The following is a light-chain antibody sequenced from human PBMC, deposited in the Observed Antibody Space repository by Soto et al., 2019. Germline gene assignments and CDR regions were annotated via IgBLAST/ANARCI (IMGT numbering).Light chain of an antibody. CDR1: QSISSW. Sequence: DIQMNQSPSTLSASVGARVTITCRASQSISSWLAWYQQKPGKAHKLLIYKASSFESGVPSRFSGSGSGTECPLTISSLQPDDFAAYYCQQYNSYPYTFGQGTKLEIK. CDR2: KAS. J-gene: IGKJ2*01. V-gene: IGKV1-5*03. CDR3: QQYNSYPYT.